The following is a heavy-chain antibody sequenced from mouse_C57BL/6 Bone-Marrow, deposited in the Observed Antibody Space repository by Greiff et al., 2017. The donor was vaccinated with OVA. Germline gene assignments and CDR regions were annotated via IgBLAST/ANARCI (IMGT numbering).Heavy chain of an antibody. D-gene: IGHD2-5*01. CDR2: INPYNGGT. Sequence: EVQLQQSGPVLVKPGASVKMSCKASGYTFTDYYMNWVKQSHGKSLEWIGVINPYNGGTSYNQKFKGKATLTVDKSSSTAYMELNSLTSEESAVYYCAREVSNPAWFAYWGQGTLVTVSA. V-gene: IGHV1-19*01. CDR1: GYTFTDYY. CDR3: AREVSNPAWFAY. J-gene: IGHJ3*01.